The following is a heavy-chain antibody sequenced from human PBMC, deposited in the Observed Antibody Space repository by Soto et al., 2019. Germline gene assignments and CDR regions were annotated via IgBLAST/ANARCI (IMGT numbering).Heavy chain of an antibody. CDR1: GFTFSSYA. Sequence: GGSLRLSCAASGFTFSSYAMHWVRQAPCKGLEWVAVISYDGINKYYADSVKGRFTISRDNSKNTLYLQMNSLRAEDTAVYYCARVVYYYDSSGPPGYWGQRTLVPVSS. CDR3: ARVVYYYDSSGPPGY. V-gene: IGHV3-30-3*01. D-gene: IGHD3-22*01. J-gene: IGHJ4*02. CDR2: ISYDGINK.